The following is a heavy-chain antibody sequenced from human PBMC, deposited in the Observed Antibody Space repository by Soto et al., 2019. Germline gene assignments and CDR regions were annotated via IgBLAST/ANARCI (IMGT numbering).Heavy chain of an antibody. V-gene: IGHV4-59*01. CDR1: GGSISSYY. D-gene: IGHD3-10*01. Sequence: SETLSLTCSVSGGSISSYYWTWIRQPPGKGLAWSGYIYYSGSTNYNPSLKSRVTISVDTSKNQFSLKLSSVTAADTAMYDCARAFYDSGRYYTQLDYWGRGTLVTVSS. CDR3: ARAFYDSGRYYTQLDY. J-gene: IGHJ4*02. CDR2: IYYSGST.